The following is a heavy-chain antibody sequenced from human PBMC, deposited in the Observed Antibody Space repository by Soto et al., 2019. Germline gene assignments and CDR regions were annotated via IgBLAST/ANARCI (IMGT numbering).Heavy chain of an antibody. CDR2: IYYTGST. Sequence: SETLSLTCTVSGGSVSGDNYYWSWIRQPPGKGLEWIAYIYYTGSTNYNPSLKSRVTMSVDTSKNQFSLKLTSVTAADTAVYYCASGRGYTYGNPFEYWGQGTLVTVSS. D-gene: IGHD5-18*01. CDR1: GGSVSGDNYY. CDR3: ASGRGYTYGNPFEY. V-gene: IGHV4-61*01. J-gene: IGHJ4*02.